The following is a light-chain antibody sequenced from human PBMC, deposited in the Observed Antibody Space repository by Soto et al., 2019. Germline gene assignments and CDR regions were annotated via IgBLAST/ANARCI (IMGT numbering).Light chain of an antibody. CDR2: AAY. Sequence: IQLTQAPSSLSASVGDNVTITCRASQDIKTYLAWYQQKPGKAPKLLIYAAYSLPSGVPSRFSDSGSGTDFTLTISSLQPEDFTSYYCQQLSRRPYTFAQGTRLEI. J-gene: IGKJ2*01. V-gene: IGKV1-9*01. CDR3: QQLSRRPYT. CDR1: QDIKTY.